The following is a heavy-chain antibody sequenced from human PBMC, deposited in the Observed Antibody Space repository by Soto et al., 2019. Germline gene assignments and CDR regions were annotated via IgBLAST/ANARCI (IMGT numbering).Heavy chain of an antibody. J-gene: IGHJ4*02. V-gene: IGHV4-59*01. CDR2: SYYSGST. D-gene: IGHD2-2*01. Sequence: QVQLQESGPRLVKPSETLSLTCIVSGGSISSYYWSWIRQPPGKGLEWIGYSYYSGSTNYNPSHKSRVTISVDTTKNQSSLKRSSVTAADTAVYYCARAVLPATAPFDYWGQGTLVTVSS. CDR1: GGSISSYY. CDR3: ARAVLPATAPFDY.